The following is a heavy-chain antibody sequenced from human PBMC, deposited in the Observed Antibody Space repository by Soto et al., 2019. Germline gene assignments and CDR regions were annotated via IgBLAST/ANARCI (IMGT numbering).Heavy chain of an antibody. CDR3: ASPYYYDSSGYLGGAL. CDR1: GITFSSFS. CDR2: ISSNPNYI. D-gene: IGHD3-22*01. Sequence: PGGSLRLSCVVSGITFSSFSMNWVRQAPGQGLEWVAPISSNPNYIYYADSVKGRFTISRDNAKNSLFLQMNSLRAEDTAVYYCASPYYYDSSGYLGGALWGRGTLVTVSS. V-gene: IGHV3-21*01. J-gene: IGHJ4*02.